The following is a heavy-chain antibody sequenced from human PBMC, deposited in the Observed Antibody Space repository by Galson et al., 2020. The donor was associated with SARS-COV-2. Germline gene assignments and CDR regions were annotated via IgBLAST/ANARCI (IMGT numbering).Heavy chain of an antibody. D-gene: IGHD2-15*01. J-gene: IGHJ6*02. CDR2: ISSSGSTI. CDR1: GFTFSSYE. CDR3: AREGQISSIVVGGMDV. Sequence: GGSLRLSCAASGFTFSSYEMNWVRQAPGKGLEWVSYISSSGSTIYYADSVKGRFTISRDNAKNSLYLQMNSLRAEDTAVYYCAREGQISSIVVGGMDVWGQGTTVTVSS. V-gene: IGHV3-48*03.